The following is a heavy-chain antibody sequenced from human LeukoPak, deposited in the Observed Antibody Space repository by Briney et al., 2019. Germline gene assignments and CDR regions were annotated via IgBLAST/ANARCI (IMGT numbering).Heavy chain of an antibody. CDR2: LFYSGST. J-gene: IGHJ6*02. V-gene: IGHV4-39*01. CDR3: ARSPYYDFWTPSYYYGMDV. Sequence: ASETLSLTCTVSGGSISSSSYYWGWIRQPPGKGLEWIVSLFYSGSTYYDPSLKSRVTISVDTSKNQFSLKVTSVTAADTAVYYCARSPYYDFWTPSYYYGMDVWGQGTTVTVSS. D-gene: IGHD3-3*01. CDR1: GGSISSSSYY.